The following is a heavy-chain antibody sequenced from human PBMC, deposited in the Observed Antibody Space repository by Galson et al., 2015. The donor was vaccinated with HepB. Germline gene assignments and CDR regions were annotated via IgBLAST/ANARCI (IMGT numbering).Heavy chain of an antibody. V-gene: IGHV3-23*01. CDR1: GFTFSSYA. CDR2: ISGSGGST. CDR3: AKDPVLMEDIVVVPAAIWYWFDP. Sequence: SLRLSCAASGFTFSSYAMSWVRQAPGKGLEWVSAISGSGGSTYYADSVKGRFTISRDNSKNTLYLQMNSLRAEDTAVYYCAKDPVLMEDIVVVPAAIWYWFDPWGQGTLVTVSS. D-gene: IGHD2-2*02. J-gene: IGHJ5*02.